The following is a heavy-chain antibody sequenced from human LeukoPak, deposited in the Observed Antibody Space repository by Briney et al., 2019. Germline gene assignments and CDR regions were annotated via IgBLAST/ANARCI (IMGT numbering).Heavy chain of an antibody. CDR2: VDHTGGT. CDR3: ARGRVSSSTWYSTYYYYFYMDV. V-gene: IGHV4-59*01. D-gene: IGHD1-1*01. J-gene: IGHJ6*03. Sequence: SETLSLTCTVSDDSITMYYWTWIRQPPGKGLEWIGYVDHTGGTNFNPSLNGRVSISRDTSKNLFSLRLRSVTAADTAVYFCARGRVSSSTWYSTYYYYFYMDVWGKGTTVTVSS. CDR1: DDSITMYY.